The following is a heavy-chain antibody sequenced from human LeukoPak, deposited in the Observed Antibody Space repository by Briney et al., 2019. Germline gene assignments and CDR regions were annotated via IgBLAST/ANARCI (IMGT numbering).Heavy chain of an antibody. D-gene: IGHD6-19*01. V-gene: IGHV1-69*04. CDR2: IIPILGIA. CDR3: ARDAEGPVAEVHYFDY. Sequence: SVKVSCKASGGTFSSYAISWVRQAPGQGLEWMGRIIPILGIANYAQKFQGRVTITADKSTSTAYMELSSLRSEDTAVYYCARDAEGPVAEVHYFDYWGQGTLVTVSS. J-gene: IGHJ4*02. CDR1: GGTFSSYA.